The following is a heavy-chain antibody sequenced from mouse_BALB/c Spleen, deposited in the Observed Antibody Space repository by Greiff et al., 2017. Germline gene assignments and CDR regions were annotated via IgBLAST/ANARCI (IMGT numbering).Heavy chain of an antibody. CDR2: INPYNGGT. CDR1: GYSFTGYT. J-gene: IGHJ2*01. V-gene: IGHV1-18*01. CDR3: ARRYYGSSYYFDY. Sequence: EVKLVESGPELVKPGASMKISCKASGYSFTGYTMNWVKQSHGKNLEWIGLINPYNGGTSYNQKFKGKATLTVDKSSSTAYMELLSLTSEDSAVYYCARRYYGSSYYFDYWGQGTTLTVSS. D-gene: IGHD1-1*01.